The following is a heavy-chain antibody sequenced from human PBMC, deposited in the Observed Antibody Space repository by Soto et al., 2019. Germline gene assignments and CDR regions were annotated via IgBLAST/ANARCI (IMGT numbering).Heavy chain of an antibody. D-gene: IGHD5-12*01. V-gene: IGHV1-18*01. Sequence: VQLVQSGAEVKKPGASVKVSCKASGYTFTRSGISWVRQAPGQGLEWMGWISTYNGDTNYAQTFQGRVTMTTDTSTSTAYMELRSLRSDDTAVYYCAREGVAPYYYYGMDVWGQGTPVTVSS. CDR2: ISTYNGDT. J-gene: IGHJ6*02. CDR3: AREGVAPYYYYGMDV. CDR1: GYTFTRSG.